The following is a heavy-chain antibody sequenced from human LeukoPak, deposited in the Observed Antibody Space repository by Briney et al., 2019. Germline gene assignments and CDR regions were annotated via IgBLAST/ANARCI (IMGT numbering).Heavy chain of an antibody. CDR1: GFTFSSYW. J-gene: IGHJ4*02. CDR3: ARDGGSSDYDLFDY. D-gene: IGHD5-12*01. CDR2: INSDGTSI. V-gene: IGHV3-74*01. Sequence: GGSLRLSCAASGFTFSSYWMHWVRQAPGKGLVWVSRINSDGTSISYADSVKGRFTISRDNAKNSLYLQMNSLRAEDTAVYFCARDGGSSDYDLFDYWGQGTLVTVSP.